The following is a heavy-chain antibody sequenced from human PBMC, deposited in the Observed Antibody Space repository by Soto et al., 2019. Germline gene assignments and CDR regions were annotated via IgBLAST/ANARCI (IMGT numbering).Heavy chain of an antibody. CDR2: INHSGST. D-gene: IGHD2-8*02. V-gene: IGHV4-34*01. J-gene: IGHJ4*02. Sequence: SETLSLTCAVYGGSFSGYYWTWIRQPPGTGLEWIGEINHSGSTNYNPSLKSRVTISVDTSKNQFSLKLTSVTAADTAVYYCARDKITGLFDYWGQGTLVIGSS. CDR3: ARDKITGLFDY. CDR1: GGSFSGYY.